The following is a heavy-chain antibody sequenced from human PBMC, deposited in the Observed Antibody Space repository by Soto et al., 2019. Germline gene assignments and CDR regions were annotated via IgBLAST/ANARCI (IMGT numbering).Heavy chain of an antibody. CDR2: IYPGDSDT. CDR3: ARLSGGNGAAFDI. Sequence: TIDCTVSRYNFPSAAMRWARHIPGKGLEWMGIIYPGDSDTRYSPSFKGQITISADKSISTAYLQWSSLKASDTAMYYCARLSGGNGAAFDIWGQGTLVTVSS. J-gene: IGHJ3*02. CDR1: RYNFPSAA. V-gene: IGHV5-51*01. D-gene: IGHD2-15*01.